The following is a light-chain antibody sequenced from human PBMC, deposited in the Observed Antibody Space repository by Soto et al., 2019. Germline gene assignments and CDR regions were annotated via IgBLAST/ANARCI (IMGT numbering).Light chain of an antibody. CDR1: SSDVGDYDY. J-gene: IGLJ1*01. Sequence: QSALTQPASMSGTPGQSITISCTGSSSDVGDYDYVAWYQQHPDKAPKLMIFDVSSRPSGVSNRFSGSKSGSTASLTISGLQAEDEADYFCSSYSSSGTLYVFGTGTKVTVL. CDR3: SSYSSSGTLYV. V-gene: IGLV2-14*03. CDR2: DVS.